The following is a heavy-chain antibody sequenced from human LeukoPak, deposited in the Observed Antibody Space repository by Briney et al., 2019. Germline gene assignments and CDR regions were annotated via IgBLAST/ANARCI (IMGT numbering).Heavy chain of an antibody. CDR1: GFTFGDYA. CDR3: TRLRPNYGSFDY. CDR2: IRSKAYGGTT. V-gene: IGHV3-49*04. Sequence: GRSLRLSCTAPGFTFGDYAMSWVRQAPGKGLEWVGFIRSKAYGGTTEYAASGKGRFTISRDDSKSIAYLQMNSLKTEDTAVYYCTRLRPNYGSFDYWGQGTLVTVSS. D-gene: IGHD3-10*01. J-gene: IGHJ4*02.